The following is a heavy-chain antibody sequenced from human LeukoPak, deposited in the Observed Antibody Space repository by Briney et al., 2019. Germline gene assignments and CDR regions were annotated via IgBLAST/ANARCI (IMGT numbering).Heavy chain of an antibody. CDR1: RYTFTSYD. J-gene: IGHJ3*02. V-gene: IGHV1-8*01. CDR3: ARAHYDCVWGRPEDI. Sequence: GASVKVSCKASRYTFTSYDINWVRQATGQGREWMGGMHPNRGNTGYAQKFQGGVTMTRTTAISTAYMELSSLRSEDTAVYYCARAHYDCVWGRPEDIWGQGTMVTVSS. CDR2: MHPNRGNT. D-gene: IGHD3-16*01.